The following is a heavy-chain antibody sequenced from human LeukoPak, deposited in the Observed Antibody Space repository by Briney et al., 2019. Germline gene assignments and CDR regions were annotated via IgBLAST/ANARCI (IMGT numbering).Heavy chain of an antibody. CDR3: AKDLSSSWYNFDY. D-gene: IGHD6-13*01. CDR1: GFTFSSYA. J-gene: IGHJ4*02. V-gene: IGHV3-23*01. CDR2: TSGSGGST. Sequence: GGSLRLSCAASGFTFSSYAMSWVRQAPGKGLEWVSATSGSGGSTYYADSVKGRFTISRDNSKNTLYLQMNSLRAEDTAVYYCAKDLSSSWYNFDYWGQGTLVTVSS.